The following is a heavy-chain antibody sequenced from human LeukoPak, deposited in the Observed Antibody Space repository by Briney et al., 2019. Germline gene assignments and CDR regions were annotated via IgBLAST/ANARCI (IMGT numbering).Heavy chain of an antibody. Sequence: SETLSLTCTVSSGSISSSSYYWGWIRQPPGKGLEWIGSIYYSGSTYYNPSLKSRVTISVDTSKNQFSLKLSSVTAADTAVYYCAREQLYYYDSSGRGVDYWGQGTLVTVSS. CDR3: AREQLYYYDSSGRGVDY. V-gene: IGHV4-39*07. CDR2: IYYSGST. CDR1: SGSISSSSYY. D-gene: IGHD3-22*01. J-gene: IGHJ4*02.